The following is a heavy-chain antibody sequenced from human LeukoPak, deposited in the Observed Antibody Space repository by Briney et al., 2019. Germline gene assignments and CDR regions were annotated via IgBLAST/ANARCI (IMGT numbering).Heavy chain of an antibody. D-gene: IGHD3-9*01. V-gene: IGHV3-30*03. Sequence: GKSLRLSCAASGFTFNNYGMHWVRQAPGKGLEWVAVISYDGSNKYYADSVKGRFTISRDNSKNTLYLQMNSLRAEDTAVYYCASKGEEKYFDWLPPHYWGQGTLVTVSS. CDR2: ISYDGSNK. CDR3: ASKGEEKYFDWLPPHY. J-gene: IGHJ4*02. CDR1: GFTFNNYG.